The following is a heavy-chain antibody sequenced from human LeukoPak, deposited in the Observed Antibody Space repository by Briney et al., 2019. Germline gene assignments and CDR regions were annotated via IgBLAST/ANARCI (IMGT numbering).Heavy chain of an antibody. CDR2: ISGSGDST. J-gene: IGHJ4*02. CDR3: AKDRSLVPAALNY. Sequence: PGGSLRLSCAASGFNFSNYAMTWVRQAPGKGLECVSGISGSGDSTYYADSVKGRFTISRDNPKNTLYLQMNSLRAEDTALYYCAKDRSLVPAALNYWGQGTLVIVSS. V-gene: IGHV3-23*01. D-gene: IGHD2-2*01. CDR1: GFNFSNYA.